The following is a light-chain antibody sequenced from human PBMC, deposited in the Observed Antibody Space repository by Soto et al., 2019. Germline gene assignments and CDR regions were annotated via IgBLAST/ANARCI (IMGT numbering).Light chain of an antibody. CDR2: GAS. CDR3: QQYFEWPPMT. J-gene: IGKJ1*01. Sequence: EVMLIPSPATLSMSPGERATLSCRASETVATNLAWYQQKPGQAPRLLISGASTRAAGISDRFRGGGSGTEFTLTITSLRSEDSGTYYCQQYFEWPPMTFGQGTKVEI. V-gene: IGKV3-15*01. CDR1: ETVATN.